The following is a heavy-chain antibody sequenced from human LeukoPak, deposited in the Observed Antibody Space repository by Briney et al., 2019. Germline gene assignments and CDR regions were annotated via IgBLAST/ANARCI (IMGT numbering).Heavy chain of an antibody. CDR3: ARASGPFDF. V-gene: IGHV3-33*01. D-gene: IGHD3-10*01. Sequence: GGSLRLSCGASGFTFSVYGMHWVRQAPGKGLEWVAVIWSDGSNKYFADSVKGRFTISRDNSKNTLYLQMNSLRAEDTAVYYCARASGPFDFWGQGTLVTVSS. CDR1: GFTFSVYG. J-gene: IGHJ4*02. CDR2: IWSDGSNK.